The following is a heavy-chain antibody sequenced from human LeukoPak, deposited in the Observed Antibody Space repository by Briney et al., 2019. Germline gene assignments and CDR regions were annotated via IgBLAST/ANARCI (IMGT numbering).Heavy chain of an antibody. J-gene: IGHJ5*02. D-gene: IGHD4-23*01. V-gene: IGHV3-21*01. CDR1: GFTFSSYS. CDR3: ARGMDYGGNSDNWFDP. CDR2: ISSSSSYI. Sequence: PGGSLRLSCAASGFTFSSYSMNWVRQAPGKGLEWVSSISSSSSYIYYADSVKGRFTISRDNAKNSLYLQMNSLGAEDTAVYYCARGMDYGGNSDNWFDPWGQGTLVTVSS.